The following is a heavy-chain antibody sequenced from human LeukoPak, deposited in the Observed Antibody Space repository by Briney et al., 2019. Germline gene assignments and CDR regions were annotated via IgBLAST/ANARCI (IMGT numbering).Heavy chain of an antibody. CDR2: ISASGGAT. CDR1: GFTFSSYD. CDR3: AKEGVTVVVAAKGDHFDY. V-gene: IGHV3-23*01. D-gene: IGHD2-15*01. Sequence: PGGSLRLSCTASGFTFSSYDMNWVRQAPGQGLEWVSTISASGGATYYADSVKGRFTISRDNSKNTLYLQMNSLRAEDTAVYYRAKEGVTVVVAAKGDHFDYGGRGPLVTVSS. J-gene: IGHJ4*02.